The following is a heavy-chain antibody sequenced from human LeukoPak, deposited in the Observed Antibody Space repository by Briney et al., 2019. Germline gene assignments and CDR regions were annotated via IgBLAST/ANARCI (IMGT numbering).Heavy chain of an antibody. CDR2: IYYSGST. CDR3: ARVSGLSYYYGMDV. J-gene: IGHJ6*02. Sequence: SKTLSLTCAVSGGSINNYYWTWIRQPPGKGLEWIGYIYYSGSTNYNPSLKSRVTISVDTSKNQFSLKLSSVTAADTAVYYCARVSGLSYYYGMDVWGQGTTVTVSS. CDR1: GGSINNYY. D-gene: IGHD2-8*02. V-gene: IGHV4-59*01.